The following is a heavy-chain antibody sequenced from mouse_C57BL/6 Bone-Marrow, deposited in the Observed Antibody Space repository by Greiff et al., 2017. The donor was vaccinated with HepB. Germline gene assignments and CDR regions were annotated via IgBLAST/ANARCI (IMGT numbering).Heavy chain of an antibody. V-gene: IGHV2-2*01. D-gene: IGHD1-1*01. Sequence: QVQLKESGPGLVQPSQSLSITCTVSGFSLNSYGVHWVRQSPGKGLEWLGVIWSGGSTDYNAAFISRLSISKDNSKSQVFFKMNSLQADDTAIYYCARNRGDYGSSYGYWYFDVWGTGTTVTVSS. CDR3: ARNRGDYGSSYGYWYFDV. CDR1: GFSLNSYG. J-gene: IGHJ1*03. CDR2: IWSGGST.